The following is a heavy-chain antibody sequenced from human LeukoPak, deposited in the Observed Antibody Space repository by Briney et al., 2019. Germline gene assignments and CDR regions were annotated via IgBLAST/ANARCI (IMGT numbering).Heavy chain of an antibody. CDR3: ARRGSSWYKGAFDI. CDR1: GYTFTSYG. CDR2: ISAYNGNT. Sequence: ASVKVSCKASGYTFTSYGISWVRQAPGQGLEWMGWISAYNGNTNYAQKPQGRVTMTTDTSTSTAYMELRSLRSDDTAVYYCARRGSSWYKGAFDIWGQGTMVTVSS. V-gene: IGHV1-18*01. D-gene: IGHD6-13*01. J-gene: IGHJ3*02.